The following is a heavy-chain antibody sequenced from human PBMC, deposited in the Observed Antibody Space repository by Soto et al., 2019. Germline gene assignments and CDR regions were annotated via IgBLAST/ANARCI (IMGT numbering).Heavy chain of an antibody. Sequence: EVQLLESGGGLVQPGGSLRLSCAASGFTFNNYAMSWVRQAPGKGLEWVSAISGGGDTTSYADSVKGRFTVSRDGSKNTLYLQMKRRRAEDTAVYYCAKGRGGSGSLTPRVDFWGQGTLVTVSS. CDR2: ISGGGDTT. J-gene: IGHJ4*02. D-gene: IGHD3-10*01. CDR1: GFTFNNYA. CDR3: AKGRGGSGSLTPRVDF. V-gene: IGHV3-23*01.